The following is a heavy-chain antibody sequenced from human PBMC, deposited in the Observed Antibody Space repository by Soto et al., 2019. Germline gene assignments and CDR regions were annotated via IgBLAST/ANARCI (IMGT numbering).Heavy chain of an antibody. J-gene: IGHJ4*02. CDR3: TRANWYSEY. Sequence: QVQLQESGPGLVKPSETLSLTCTVSGGSISHHYWSWIRQPPGKGLEWIGYIYYNGNTNYNPPLKSRVTMSVDTSKNQISLKLSSVTAADTAVYYCTRANWYSEYWGQGTLVTVSS. CDR2: IYYNGNT. D-gene: IGHD7-27*01. V-gene: IGHV4-59*11. CDR1: GGSISHHY.